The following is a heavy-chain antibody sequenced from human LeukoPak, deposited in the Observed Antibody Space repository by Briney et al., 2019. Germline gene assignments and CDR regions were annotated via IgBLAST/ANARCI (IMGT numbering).Heavy chain of an antibody. CDR1: GFTFSSYS. CDR2: ISGSSNNI. CDR3: ARESGDAFDI. D-gene: IGHD3-10*01. V-gene: IGHV3-21*01. J-gene: IGHJ3*02. Sequence: GGSLRLSCVASGFTFSSYSMNWVRQAPGKGLEWVSSISGSSNNIYYADSVKGRFTISRDNAKNSLYLQMNSLRAEDTAVYYCARESGDAFDIWGQGTMVTVSS.